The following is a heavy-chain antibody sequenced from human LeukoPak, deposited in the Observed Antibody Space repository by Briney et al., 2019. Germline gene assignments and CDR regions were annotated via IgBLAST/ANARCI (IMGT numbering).Heavy chain of an antibody. D-gene: IGHD3-10*01. Sequence: SETLSLTCTVSGGSISSYYWSWIRQPPGKGLEWIGYIYYSGSTNYNPSLKSRVTISVDTSKNQFSLKLSSVTAADTAVYYCARASHLGSVRGAINWFDPWGQGTLVTVSS. J-gene: IGHJ5*02. V-gene: IGHV4-59*01. CDR2: IYYSGST. CDR3: ARASHLGSVRGAINWFDP. CDR1: GGSISSYY.